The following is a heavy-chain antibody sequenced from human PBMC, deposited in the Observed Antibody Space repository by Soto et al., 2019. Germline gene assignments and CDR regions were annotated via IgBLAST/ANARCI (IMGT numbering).Heavy chain of an antibody. CDR3: AVTPNVVVAATPPTYYNGMDV. J-gene: IGHJ6*02. CDR2: IVVGSGNT. Sequence: GASVKVSCKASGFTFTSSAVQWVRQARGQRLEWIGWIVVGSGNTNYAQKFQERVTITRDMSTSTAYMELSSLRSEDTAVYYCAVTPNVVVAATPPTYYNGMDVWGQGTTVTVSS. D-gene: IGHD2-15*01. V-gene: IGHV1-58*01. CDR1: GFTFTSSA.